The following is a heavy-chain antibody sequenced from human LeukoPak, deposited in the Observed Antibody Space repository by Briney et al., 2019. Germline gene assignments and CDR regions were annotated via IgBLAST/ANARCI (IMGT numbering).Heavy chain of an antibody. CDR2: ISGSGGST. J-gene: IGHJ4*02. D-gene: IGHD4-17*01. V-gene: IGHV3-23*01. Sequence: GGSLRLSCAASGFTFSSYSMNWVRQAPGKGLEWVSAISGSGGSTYYADSVKGGFTISRDNSKNTLYPQMNSLRAEDTAVYYCAKEAAYGDYGVGESDYWGQGTLVTVSS. CDR1: GFTFSSYS. CDR3: AKEAAYGDYGVGESDY.